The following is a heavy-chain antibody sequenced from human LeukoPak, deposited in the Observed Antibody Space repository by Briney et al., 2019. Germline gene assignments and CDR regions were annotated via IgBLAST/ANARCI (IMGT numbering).Heavy chain of an antibody. CDR3: ARALRCDAFDI. CDR1: GGSISSGGYY. V-gene: IGHV4-30-2*01. Sequence: PSETLSLTCTVSGGSISSGGYYWSWIRQPPGKGLEWIGYIYHSGSTYYNPSLKSRVTISVDRSKNQFSLRLSSVTAADTAVYYCARALRCDAFDIWGQGTMVTVSS. J-gene: IGHJ3*02. CDR2: IYHSGST. D-gene: IGHD3-3*01.